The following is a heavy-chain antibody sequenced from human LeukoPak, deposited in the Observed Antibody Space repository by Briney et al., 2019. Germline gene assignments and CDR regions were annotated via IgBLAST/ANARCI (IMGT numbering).Heavy chain of an antibody. V-gene: IGHV3-20*01. CDR1: GFSFRDAV. CDR3: VRSSFVGPLGNDY. J-gene: IGHJ4*02. Sequence: RAGGSLRLSCTASGFSFRDAVSWVRQSPTKGLEWVSGISWNGGGIAYADSVKGRFTISRDSANNSLYLQMNGLRAEDTALYHCVRSSFVGPLGNDYWGQGTLVAVSS. D-gene: IGHD3-16*01. CDR2: ISWNGGGI.